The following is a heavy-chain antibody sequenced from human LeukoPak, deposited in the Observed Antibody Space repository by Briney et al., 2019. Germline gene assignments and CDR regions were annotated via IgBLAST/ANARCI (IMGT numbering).Heavy chain of an antibody. V-gene: IGHV3-66*02. J-gene: IGHJ4*02. CDR3: ARGYCSSTSCYAGGLDY. CDR2: IYSGGST. Sequence: PGGSLRLSCAASGFTVSSNYMSWVRQAPGKGLEWVSVIYSGGSTYYADSVKGRFTISRDNSKNTLYLQMNTLRAEDTAVYYCARGYCSSTSCYAGGLDYWGQGTLVTVSS. D-gene: IGHD2-2*01. CDR1: GFTVSSNY.